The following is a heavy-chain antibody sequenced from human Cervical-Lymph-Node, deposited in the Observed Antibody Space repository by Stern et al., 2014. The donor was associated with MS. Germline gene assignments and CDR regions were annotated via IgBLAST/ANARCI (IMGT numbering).Heavy chain of an antibody. CDR3: AKGGSGSYLD. Sequence: VQLLESGGGVVQPGRSLRLSCAASGFVFRRYALHWVRQAPGKGLEWVALISYDGRDKYYTDSVKGRFTVSRDNSNNTVDLEMNSLRLEDTAVYYCAKGGSGSYLDWGQGSVVTVSS. CDR1: GFVFRRYA. CDR2: ISYDGRDK. D-gene: IGHD1-26*01. V-gene: IGHV3-30*04. J-gene: IGHJ4*02.